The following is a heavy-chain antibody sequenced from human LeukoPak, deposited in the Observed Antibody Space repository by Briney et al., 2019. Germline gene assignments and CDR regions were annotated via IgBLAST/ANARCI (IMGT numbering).Heavy chain of an antibody. CDR2: ISSSSNYI. CDR1: GFTFSSYS. J-gene: IGHJ4*02. D-gene: IGHD6-6*01. V-gene: IGHV3-21*01. CDR3: ARAYSSSSGFDY. Sequence: GGSLRLTYAASGFTFSSYSMNWVRQAPGKGLEWVSSISSSSNYIYYADSVKGRFTISRDNAKNSLYLQMNSLRAEDTAVYYCARAYSSSSGFDYWGQGTLVTVSS.